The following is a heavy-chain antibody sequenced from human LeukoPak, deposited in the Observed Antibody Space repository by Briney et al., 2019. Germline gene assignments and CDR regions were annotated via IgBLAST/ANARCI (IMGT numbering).Heavy chain of an antibody. D-gene: IGHD3-22*01. J-gene: IGHJ4*02. Sequence: SLRLSCAASGFTFSSYSMNWVRQAPGKGLEWVGFIRSKAYGGTTEYAASVKGRFTISRDDSKSIAYLQMNSLKTEDTAVYYCTRAYYYDSSGKGDYWGQGTLVTVSS. CDR3: TRAYYYDSSGKGDY. CDR2: IRSKAYGGTT. V-gene: IGHV3-49*04. CDR1: GFTFSSYS.